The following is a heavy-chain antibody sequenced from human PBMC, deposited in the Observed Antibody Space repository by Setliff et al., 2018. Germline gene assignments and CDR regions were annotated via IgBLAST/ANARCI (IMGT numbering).Heavy chain of an antibody. CDR3: ARDNNPGYRGYWGRFDY. CDR2: IYYSGST. D-gene: IGHD3-16*02. CDR1: GGSISSGGYY. V-gene: IGHV4-31*03. J-gene: IGHJ4*02. Sequence: SETLSLTCTVSGGSISSGGYYWSWIRPHPGKGLEWIGYIYYSGSTYYNPSLTSRVTISVDTSKNQFSLKLSSVTAADTAVYYCARDNNPGYRGYWGRFDYGGQGTRVTVS.